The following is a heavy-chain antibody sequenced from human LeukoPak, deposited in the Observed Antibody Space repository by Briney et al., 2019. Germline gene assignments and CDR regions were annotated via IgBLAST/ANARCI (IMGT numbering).Heavy chain of an antibody. CDR1: GFTFSSYA. CDR3: ARPMKGRVVVVTGMDV. Sequence: GGSLRLSCAASGFTFSSYAIHWVRQAPGKGLEWVAVISFDGSNKYYADSVKGRFTISRDNSQNTLYLQMNRLRAEDTAVYYCARPMKGRVVVVTGMDVWGQGTTVTVSS. D-gene: IGHD2-15*01. V-gene: IGHV3-30-3*01. J-gene: IGHJ6*02. CDR2: ISFDGSNK.